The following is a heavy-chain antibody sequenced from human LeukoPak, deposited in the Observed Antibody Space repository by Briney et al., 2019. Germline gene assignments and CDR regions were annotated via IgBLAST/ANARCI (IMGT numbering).Heavy chain of an antibody. D-gene: IGHD3-22*01. CDR2: INTNTGNP. Sequence: ASVKVSCKASGGTFSSYAMSWVRQAPGQGLEWMGWINTNTGNPTYAQGFTGRFVFSLDTSVSTAYLQISSLKAEDSAVYYCARGFRDSSGYVLTSFDIWGQGTMVTVSS. CDR3: ARGFRDSSGYVLTSFDI. V-gene: IGHV7-4-1*02. J-gene: IGHJ3*02. CDR1: GGTFSSYA.